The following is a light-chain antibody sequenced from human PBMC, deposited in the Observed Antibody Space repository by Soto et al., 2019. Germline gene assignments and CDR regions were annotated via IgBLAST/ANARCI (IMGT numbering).Light chain of an antibody. J-gene: IGLJ1*01. V-gene: IGLV2-23*02. CDR3: CSYAGTYV. CDR1: SSDVGSYNL. CDR2: EVS. Sequence: QSLQSPPASVSWSPGQSITISCTGTSSDVGSYNLVSWYQHHPGKAPKLMIFEVSKRPSGVSNRFSGSKSGNTASLTISGLQAEDEAEYYCCSYAGTYVFGTGTKVTVL.